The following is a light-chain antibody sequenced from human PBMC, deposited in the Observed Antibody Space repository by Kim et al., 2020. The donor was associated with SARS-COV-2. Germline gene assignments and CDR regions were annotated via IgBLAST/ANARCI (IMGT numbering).Light chain of an antibody. CDR1: HSVSSD. Sequence: EIVMTQSPVTLSVSPGERATLSCRASHSVSSDLAWYQQKPGQAPRLLIYDASTRATSIPARFSGSGSGTEFTLTISSLQSEDFAVYYCQQYNDWPPWTFGQGTKVDIK. CDR3: QQYNDWPPWT. CDR2: DAS. J-gene: IGKJ1*01. V-gene: IGKV3-15*01.